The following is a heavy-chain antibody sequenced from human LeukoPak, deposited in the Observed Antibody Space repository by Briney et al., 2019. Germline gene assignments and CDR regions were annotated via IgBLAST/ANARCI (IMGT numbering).Heavy chain of an antibody. CDR3: AKFRTIFDY. CDR2: ISGSGGST. V-gene: IGHV3-23*01. CDR1: GYTVTSYY. Sequence: SCKASGYTVTSYYMHWVRQAPGKGLEWVSAISGSGGSTYYGDSVKGRFTISRDNSKNTLYLQMNSLRAEDTAVYYCAKFRTIFDYWGQGTLVTVSS. D-gene: IGHD4/OR15-4a*01. J-gene: IGHJ4*02.